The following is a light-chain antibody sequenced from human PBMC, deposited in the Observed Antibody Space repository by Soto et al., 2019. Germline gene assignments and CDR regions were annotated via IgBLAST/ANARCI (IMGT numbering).Light chain of an antibody. Sequence: QSVLTQPPSVSGAPGQRVAISCTGSSSNIGAEYDVHWYQQLPGTAPKRLIYGDNNRPSGVPDRFSGSKSGTSASLAISGLQPEDEADYCCAAWDDSLNEYVFGDGTKVTVL. V-gene: IGLV1-40*01. CDR3: AAWDDSLNEYV. CDR1: SSNIGAEYD. J-gene: IGLJ1*01. CDR2: GDN.